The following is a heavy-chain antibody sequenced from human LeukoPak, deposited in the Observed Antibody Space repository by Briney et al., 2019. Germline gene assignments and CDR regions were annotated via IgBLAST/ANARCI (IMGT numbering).Heavy chain of an antibody. CDR3: ARVGGYCSSTSCYKWFDP. J-gene: IGHJ5*02. CDR2: ISAYNGNT. CDR1: GYTFTSYG. D-gene: IGHD2-2*02. Sequence: ASVKVSCRASGYTFTSYGISWVRHAPGQGLEWMGWISAYNGNTNYAQKLQGRVTMTTDTSTSTAYMELRSLRSDDTAVYYCARVGGYCSSTSCYKWFDPWGQGTLVTVPS. V-gene: IGHV1-18*04.